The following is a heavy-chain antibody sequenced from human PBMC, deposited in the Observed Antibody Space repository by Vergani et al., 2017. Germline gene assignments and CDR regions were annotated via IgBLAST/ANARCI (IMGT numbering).Heavy chain of an antibody. CDR2: IYYSGST. J-gene: IGHJ3*02. V-gene: IGHV4-61*01. Sequence: QVQLQESGPGLVKPSETLSLTCTVSGGSVSSGSYYWSWIRQPPGKGLEWIGYIYYSGSTNYNPSLKSRVTISVDTSKNQFSLKLSSVTAADTAVYYCARARVDAHSSGWRYAFDIWGQGTMVTVSS. D-gene: IGHD6-19*01. CDR1: GGSVSSGSYY. CDR3: ARARVDAHSSGWRYAFDI.